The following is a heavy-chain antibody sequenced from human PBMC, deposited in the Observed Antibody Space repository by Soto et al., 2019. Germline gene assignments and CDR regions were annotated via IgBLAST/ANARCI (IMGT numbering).Heavy chain of an antibody. V-gene: IGHV4-59*01. CDR1: GGSISSYY. CDR2: IYYSGST. J-gene: IGHJ5*02. D-gene: IGHD1-1*01. CDR3: ARRYDSLGFDP. Sequence: PSETLSLTCTVSGGSISSYYWSWIRQPPGKGLEWIGYIYYSGSTNYNPSLKSRVTISVDTSKNQFSLKLSSVTAADTAVYYCARRYDSLGFDPWGQGTLVTVSS.